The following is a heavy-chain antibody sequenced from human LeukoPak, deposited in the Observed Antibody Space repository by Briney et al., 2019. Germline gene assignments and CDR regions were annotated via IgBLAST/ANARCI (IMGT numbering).Heavy chain of an antibody. Sequence: GGSLRLSCAASRFTFNSYAMSWVRQAPGKGLEWVSVIGGSNGITFYVGSVKGRFTISRDNSKNTLYLQMNSLRAEDTAVYYCTRSTLFEYWGQGTLVTVSS. CDR3: TRSTLFEY. CDR1: RFTFNSYA. J-gene: IGHJ4*02. V-gene: IGHV3-23*01. D-gene: IGHD5/OR15-5a*01. CDR2: IGGSNGIT.